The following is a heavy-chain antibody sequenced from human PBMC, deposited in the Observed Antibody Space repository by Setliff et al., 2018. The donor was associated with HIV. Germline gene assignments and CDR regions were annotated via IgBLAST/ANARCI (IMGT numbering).Heavy chain of an antibody. Sequence: PGESLKISCKGSGYSFTNYWIGWVRQMPGKGLEWMGIINPGDSETRYNPPFQGQVTISADKSITTAYLQWSGLKASDTAIYYCARLGPGPMFRTNSDYWGQGTQVTVSS. V-gene: IGHV5-51*01. CDR3: ARLGPGPMFRTNSDY. CDR2: INPGDSET. D-gene: IGHD3-10*01. J-gene: IGHJ4*02. CDR1: GYSFTNYW.